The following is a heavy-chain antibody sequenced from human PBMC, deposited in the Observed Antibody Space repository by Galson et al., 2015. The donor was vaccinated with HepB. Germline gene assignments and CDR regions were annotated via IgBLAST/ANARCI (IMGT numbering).Heavy chain of an antibody. Sequence: SLRLSCAASGFTFSSYAMHWVRQAPGKGLEWVAVISYDGSNKYYADSVKGRFTISRDNSKNTLYLQMSSLRAEDTAVYYCARDWRGYSYGPDYWGQGTLVTVSS. J-gene: IGHJ4*02. CDR2: ISYDGSNK. CDR1: GFTFSSYA. CDR3: ARDWRGYSYGPDY. V-gene: IGHV3-30*04. D-gene: IGHD5-18*01.